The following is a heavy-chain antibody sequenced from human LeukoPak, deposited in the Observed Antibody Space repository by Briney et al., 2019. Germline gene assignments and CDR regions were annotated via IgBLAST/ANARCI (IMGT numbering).Heavy chain of an antibody. CDR3: ARDLVDTMVRGVNWFDP. D-gene: IGHD3-10*01. J-gene: IGHJ5*02. CDR1: GYTFTSYG. V-gene: IGHV1-18*04. CDR2: ISAYNGNT. Sequence: ASVEVSCKASGYTFTSYGISWVRQAPGQGLEWMGWISAYNGNTNYAQKLQGRVTMTTDTSTSTAYMELRSLRSDDTAVYYCARDLVDTMVRGVNWFDPWGQGTLVTVSS.